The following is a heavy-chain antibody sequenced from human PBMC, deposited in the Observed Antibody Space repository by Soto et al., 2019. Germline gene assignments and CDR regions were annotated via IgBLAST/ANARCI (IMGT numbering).Heavy chain of an antibody. D-gene: IGHD4-17*01. CDR3: ARHRNQYYGDDVFDV. CDR2: ISYSGST. V-gene: IGHV4-59*08. CDR1: GGSISSYY. Sequence: SETLSLTCTVSGGSISSYYWSWIRQPPGKGLEWIGYISYSGSTNYNPSLKSRVTISVDTSRNQFSLKLSSVTAADTAVYYCARHRNQYYGDDVFDVWGQGTMVTVSS. J-gene: IGHJ3*01.